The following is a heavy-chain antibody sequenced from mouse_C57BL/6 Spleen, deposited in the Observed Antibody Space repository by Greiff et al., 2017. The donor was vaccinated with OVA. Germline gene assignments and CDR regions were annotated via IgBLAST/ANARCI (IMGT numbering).Heavy chain of an antibody. CDR3: ARSHGGDYYAMDY. Sequence: VQLQQSGPELVKPGASVKISCKASGYSFTSYYIHWVKQRPGQGLEWIGWIYPGSGNTKYNEKFKGKATLTADTSSSTAYMQLSSLTSEDSAVYYCARSHGGDYYAMDYWGQGTSVTVSS. CDR2: IYPGSGNT. D-gene: IGHD1-2*01. V-gene: IGHV1-66*01. J-gene: IGHJ4*01. CDR1: GYSFTSYY.